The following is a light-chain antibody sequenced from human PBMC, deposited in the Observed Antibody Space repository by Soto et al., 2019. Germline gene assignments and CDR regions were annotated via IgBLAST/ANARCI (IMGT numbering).Light chain of an antibody. V-gene: IGLV2-14*03. CDR1: SSDIGGYNY. J-gene: IGLJ1*01. Sequence: QSVLTQPASVSGSPGQSTTISCTGTSSDIGGYNYVSWYQHHPGKAPKLIIYDVSNRPSGVSNRFSGSKSGNTASLTVSGLQAEDEADYYCSSYTSSGTLGVFGTGTQGHRP. CDR3: SSYTSSGTLGV. CDR2: DVS.